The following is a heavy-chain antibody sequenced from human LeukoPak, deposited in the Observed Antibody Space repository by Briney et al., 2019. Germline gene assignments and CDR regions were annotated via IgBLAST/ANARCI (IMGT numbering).Heavy chain of an antibody. D-gene: IGHD1-1*01. CDR1: GYTFTCYG. V-gene: IGHV1-18*01. Sequence: ASVKVSCKASGYTFTCYGISWVRQAPGQGLEWMGWIRAYNGNTNYAQKLQGRVTMTTDTSTSTAYMELRSLRSDDTAVYYCARGFGSTTGHYYYYYGMDVWGQGTTVTVSS. J-gene: IGHJ6*02. CDR2: IRAYNGNT. CDR3: ARGFGSTTGHYYYYYGMDV.